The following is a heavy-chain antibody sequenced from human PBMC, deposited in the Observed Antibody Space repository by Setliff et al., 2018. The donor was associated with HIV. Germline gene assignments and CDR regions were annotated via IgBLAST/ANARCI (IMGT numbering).Heavy chain of an antibody. CDR2: VRYDESKR. D-gene: IGHD5-12*01. J-gene: IGHJ4*02. CDR1: GFMFSTYA. Sequence: GSLRLSCAASGFMFSTYAMHWVRQAPGKGLEWVACVRYDESKRYYADSVKDRFAISRDNSKNTVYLQMNSLRPEDTAVYYCAKAKIPTTDLYFLDYWGQGTPVTVSS. CDR3: AKAKIPTTDLYFLDY. V-gene: IGHV3-30*02.